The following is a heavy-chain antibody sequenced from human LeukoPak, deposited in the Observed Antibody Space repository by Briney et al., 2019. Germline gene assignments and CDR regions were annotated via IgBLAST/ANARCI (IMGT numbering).Heavy chain of an antibody. V-gene: IGHV4-4*07. CDR2: IYTSGST. CDR3: ARAGDYYVSGSYLGY. CDR1: GSSISSYY. D-gene: IGHD3-10*01. J-gene: IGHJ4*02. Sequence: SETLSLTCSVSGSSISSYYWSWIRQPAGKGLEWIGRIYTSGSTNYNPSLKSRVTISVDTSKNQFSLKLTSVTAADAAVYYCARAGDYYVSGSYLGYWGQGTLVTVSS.